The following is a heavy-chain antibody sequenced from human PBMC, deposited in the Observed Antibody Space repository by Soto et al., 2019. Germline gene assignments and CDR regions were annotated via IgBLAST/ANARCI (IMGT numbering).Heavy chain of an antibody. CDR1: GFAFSDYY. V-gene: IGHV3-11*01. Sequence: GGSLRLSCAASGFAFSDYYMSWIRQAPGKGLEWISYIRSSGSLMYYADSVKGRATISRDNAKNSLYLQLNSLRVEDTAVYYCARSLPSGSYYVGPLDYCGQVAMVAVYS. CDR3: ARSLPSGSYYVGPLDY. D-gene: IGHD1-26*01. CDR2: IRSSGSLM. J-gene: IGHJ4*02.